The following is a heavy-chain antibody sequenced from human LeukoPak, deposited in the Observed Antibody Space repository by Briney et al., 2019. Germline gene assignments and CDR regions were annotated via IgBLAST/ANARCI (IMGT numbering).Heavy chain of an antibody. V-gene: IGHV3-23*01. CDR1: GFTFPSYF. D-gene: IGHD5-12*01. CDR3: AKALRSSATYHYGMDV. CDR2: ISSSGEAT. J-gene: IGHJ6*02. Sequence: GGSLRLSCGASGFTFPSYFMSWVRQAPGKGLEWVSTISSSGEATYYAYSVTGRFTISRDNSKNTKYLQMKSLSAEDTAVSYCAKALRSSATYHYGMDVWGQGTTVTVSS.